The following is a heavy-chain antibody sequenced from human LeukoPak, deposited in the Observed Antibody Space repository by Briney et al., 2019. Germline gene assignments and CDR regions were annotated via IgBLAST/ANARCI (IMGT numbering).Heavy chain of an antibody. V-gene: IGHV3-74*01. Sequence: GGSLRLSCAASGFTFSSYGMHWVRQTPGKGLAWVSRIKSDGSSTTYADSVKGRFTISRDNAKNTLYLQMNSLRAEDTAVYYCARVPPNYDSRDAFDIWGQGTMVTVSS. CDR3: ARVPPNYDSRDAFDI. CDR2: IKSDGSST. CDR1: GFTFSSYG. J-gene: IGHJ3*02. D-gene: IGHD3-3*01.